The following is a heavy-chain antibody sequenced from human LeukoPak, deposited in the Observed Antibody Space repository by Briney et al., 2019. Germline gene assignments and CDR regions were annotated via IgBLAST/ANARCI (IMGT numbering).Heavy chain of an antibody. Sequence: SVKVSCKASGGTFSSYAISWVRQAPGQGLEWMGRIIPILGIANYAQKFQGRVTITADKSTSTAYMELSSLRSEDTAVYYCARDRIITTVTTYYYYYYGMDVWGQGTTVTVSS. CDR1: GGTFSSYA. CDR3: ARDRIITTVTTYYYYYYGMDV. D-gene: IGHD4-4*01. CDR2: IIPILGIA. V-gene: IGHV1-69*04. J-gene: IGHJ6*02.